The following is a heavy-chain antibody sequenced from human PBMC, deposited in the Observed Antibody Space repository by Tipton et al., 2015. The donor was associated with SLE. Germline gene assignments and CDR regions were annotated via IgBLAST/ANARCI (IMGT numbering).Heavy chain of an antibody. D-gene: IGHD3-9*01. CDR1: GGSIGSFY. Sequence: TLSLTCAVSGGSIGSFYWSWIRQPPGKGLEWIGNIDYTANPNYSPSLKSRVTISIDTSTNHFSLKLRSVTAADTAVYYCARAFYYDVWTRYHNEKTTKTYYFDSWGQGTLVAVSS. CDR3: ARAFYYDVWTRYHNEKTTKTYYFDS. J-gene: IGHJ4*02. CDR2: IDYTANP. V-gene: IGHV4-59*07.